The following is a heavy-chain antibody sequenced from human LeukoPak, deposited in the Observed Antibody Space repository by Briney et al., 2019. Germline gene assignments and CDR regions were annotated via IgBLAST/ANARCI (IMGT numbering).Heavy chain of an antibody. CDR3: ARVPLSSRNGNPGGY. Sequence: GGSLRLSCAASGFTFSSYWISWVRQAPGKGLEWVANIKQDGSEKYYVDSVKGRFTISRDNAKNSLYLQMNSLRAEDTAVYYCARVPLSSRNGNPGGYWGQGTLVTVSS. V-gene: IGHV3-7*01. D-gene: IGHD5/OR15-5a*01. CDR2: IKQDGSEK. CDR1: GFTFSSYW. J-gene: IGHJ4*02.